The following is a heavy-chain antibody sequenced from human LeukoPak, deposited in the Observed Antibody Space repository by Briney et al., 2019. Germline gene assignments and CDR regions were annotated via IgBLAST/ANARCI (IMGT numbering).Heavy chain of an antibody. CDR3: ARGHQGYYHYMDV. CDR1: GYTFSAYY. CDR2: VNPNSGGT. J-gene: IGHJ6*03. Sequence: RWASVKVSCKASGYTFSAYYLHWVRQAPGQGLEWMGWVNPNSGGTNYAQNYQGRVTMTRDTSISTAYMKLSRLRPDDTAVYYCARGHQGYYHYMDVWGKGTTVTVSS. V-gene: IGHV1-2*02. D-gene: IGHD2-2*01.